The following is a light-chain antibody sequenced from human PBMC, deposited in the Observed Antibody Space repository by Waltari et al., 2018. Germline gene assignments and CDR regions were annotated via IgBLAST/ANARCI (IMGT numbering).Light chain of an antibody. CDR1: SRRNYY. CDR2: DEN. Sequence: SSELTQDPAVSVALGQTVTITCQGDSRRNYYANWYQQKPGQAPVLVIYDENRRPAGIPERFAGSRSGNTASLTMNGGQAEDEADYYCNSRETKDKYIFVFGTGTKVTIL. V-gene: IGLV3-19*01. CDR3: NSRETKDKYIFV. J-gene: IGLJ1*01.